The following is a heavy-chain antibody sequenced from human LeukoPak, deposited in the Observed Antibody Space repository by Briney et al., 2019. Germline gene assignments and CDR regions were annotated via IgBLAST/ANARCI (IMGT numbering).Heavy chain of an antibody. Sequence: GGSLRPSCAASGFTFSSYWMHWVRQAPGKGLVWVSRINSDESSTSYADSVKGRLTISRDNAKNTLYLEMNSLRAEDTAVYYCASSSYSSSSFDYWGQGTLVTVSS. CDR2: INSDESST. CDR1: GFTFSSYW. J-gene: IGHJ4*02. V-gene: IGHV3-74*01. CDR3: ASSSYSSSSFDY. D-gene: IGHD6-13*01.